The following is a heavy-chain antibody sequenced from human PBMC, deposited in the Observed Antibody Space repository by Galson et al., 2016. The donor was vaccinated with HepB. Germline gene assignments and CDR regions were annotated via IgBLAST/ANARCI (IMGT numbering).Heavy chain of an antibody. J-gene: IGHJ4*02. D-gene: IGHD6-19*01. CDR2: IGSSTRNI. V-gene: IGHV3-48*02. Sequence: SLRLSCAASGFTFSFSNYAMTWVRQTPAKGLEWISYIGSSTRNIYYADSVQGRFTISRDNANNSLFLQLNSLRDADTGVYFCARGGSGNIQYYSDSWGQGALVTVSS. CDR1: GFTFSFSNYA. CDR3: ARGGSGNIQYYSDS.